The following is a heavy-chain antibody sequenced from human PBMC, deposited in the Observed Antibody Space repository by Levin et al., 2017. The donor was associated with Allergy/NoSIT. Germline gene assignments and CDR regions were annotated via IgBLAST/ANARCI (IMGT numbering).Heavy chain of an antibody. Sequence: GGSLRLSCAASGFTFSSYAMSWVRQAPGKGLEWVSGISGSANSAMYAGSVRGRFTISRDNSKNTLYLQMNSLRAEDTAVYYCAKAGIYGANSEGYFDYWGQGTLVTVSS. D-gene: IGHD4-23*01. J-gene: IGHJ4*02. CDR1: GFTFSSYA. CDR2: ISGSANSA. CDR3: AKAGIYGANSEGYFDY. V-gene: IGHV3-23*01.